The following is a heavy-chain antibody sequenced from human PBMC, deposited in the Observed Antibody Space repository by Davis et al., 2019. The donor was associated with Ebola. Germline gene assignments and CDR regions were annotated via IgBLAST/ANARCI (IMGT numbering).Heavy chain of an antibody. Sequence: AASVKVSCKASGYTFTSYDINWVRQATGQGLEWMGWMNPNSGNTGYAQKFQGRVTMTRDTSISTAYMELSSLRSDDTAVYFCARGDHYPNRKEPKGFWGQGTLVTVSS. D-gene: IGHD1-14*01. CDR2: MNPNSGNT. CDR3: ARGDHYPNRKEPKGF. CDR1: GYTFTSYD. V-gene: IGHV1-8*01. J-gene: IGHJ4*02.